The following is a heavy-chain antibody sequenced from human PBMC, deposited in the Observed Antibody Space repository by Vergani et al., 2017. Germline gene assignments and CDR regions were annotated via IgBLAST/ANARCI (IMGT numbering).Heavy chain of an antibody. CDR1: GGSISSGGYY. CDR2: SYYSGST. Sequence: QVQLQESGPGLVKPSQTLSLTCTVSGGSISSGGYYWSWIRQHPGKGLEWIGYSYYSGSTYYNPSRKSRVTISVDTSKNQFSLKLSSVTAADTAVYYCARDPDEGGYFDYWGQGTLVTVSS. D-gene: IGHD3-16*01. V-gene: IGHV4-31*03. CDR3: ARDPDEGGYFDY. J-gene: IGHJ4*02.